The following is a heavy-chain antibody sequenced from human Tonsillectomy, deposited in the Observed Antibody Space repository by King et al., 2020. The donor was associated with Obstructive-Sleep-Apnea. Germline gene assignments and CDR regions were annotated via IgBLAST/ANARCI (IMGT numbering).Heavy chain of an antibody. D-gene: IGHD6-13*01. CDR2: IRGDVGSS. V-gene: IGHV3-43*01. CDR1: GCTFDDYT. Sequence: QLVQSGGFVVQPGGSRRLSCAASGCTFDDYTMHGFRQAPGMGVEWVSLIRGDVGSSYYADSGKGRCTISRVNSKNSLYLQMNSQRTEETALYYCAKDMLGYSSSPLDVWGQGTTVTVSS. J-gene: IGHJ6*02. CDR3: AKDMLGYSSSPLDV.